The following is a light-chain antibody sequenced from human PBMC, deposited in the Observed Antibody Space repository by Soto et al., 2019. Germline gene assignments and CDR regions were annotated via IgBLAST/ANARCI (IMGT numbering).Light chain of an antibody. CDR3: SSYTTTSTVV. J-gene: IGLJ2*01. Sequence: QSVLTQPASVSGSPGQSITVSCTGTSSDIGGHKNVSWYQQHPGKVPKLIIYEVSNRPSGVSNRFSGSKSGNTASLTVSGLQAEDEADYYCSSYTTTSTVVFGGGTKVTVL. CDR2: EVS. CDR1: SSDIGGHKN. V-gene: IGLV2-14*01.